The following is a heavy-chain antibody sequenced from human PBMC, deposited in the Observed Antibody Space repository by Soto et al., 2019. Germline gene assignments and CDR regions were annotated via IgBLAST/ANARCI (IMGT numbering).Heavy chain of an antibody. CDR1: GGSISSGGYY. V-gene: IGHV4-31*03. CDR2: IYYSGST. CDR3: ARDAPLEEVGATFVIYYFDY. Sequence: PSETLSLTCTVSGGSISSGGYYWSWIRQHPGKGLEWIGYIYYSGSTYYNPSLKSRVTISVDTSKNQFSLKLSSVTAADTAVYYCARDAPLEEVGATFVIYYFDYWGQGTLVTVSS. D-gene: IGHD1-26*01. J-gene: IGHJ4*02.